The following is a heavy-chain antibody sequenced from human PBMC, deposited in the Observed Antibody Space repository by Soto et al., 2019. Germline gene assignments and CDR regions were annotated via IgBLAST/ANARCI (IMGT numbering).Heavy chain of an antibody. CDR2: ICYSGST. CDR3: GRGPVAGVSYGIGI. Sequence: LKSQPRGKRRGWIGYICYSGSTNYNPSLKSRFTIQVDTSKAQFSLKLRSVTAAATAVYYSGRGPVAGVSYGIGIWGNGTTVTVS. J-gene: IGHJ6*01. V-gene: IGHV4-30-4*01. D-gene: IGHD6-19*01.